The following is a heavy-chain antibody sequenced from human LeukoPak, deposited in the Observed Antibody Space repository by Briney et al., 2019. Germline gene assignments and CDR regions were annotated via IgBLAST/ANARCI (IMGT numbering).Heavy chain of an antibody. Sequence: PGGSLRLSCTASGFTLSNYAMHWVRRPPGRGLEWVAVISFDGTNKYYGDSVEGRFSVSRDNSKNTLYLQMDSRRPDDTAIYYCATDYGDYEPIDYWGQGTLVTVSS. CDR2: ISFDGTNK. CDR1: GFTLSNYA. D-gene: IGHD4-17*01. V-gene: IGHV3-30*04. CDR3: ATDYGDYEPIDY. J-gene: IGHJ4*02.